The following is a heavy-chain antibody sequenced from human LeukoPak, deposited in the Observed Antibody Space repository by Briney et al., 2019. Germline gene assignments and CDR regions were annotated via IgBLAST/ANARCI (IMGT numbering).Heavy chain of an antibody. CDR2: VRGKANSYAT. D-gene: IGHD3/OR15-3a*01. Sequence: GGSLRLSCAASGFTLSDSPMHWVRQASGKGLEWVGRVRGKANSYATGYAASVKGRFTISRDDSKNTAYLQMNSLIIEDTAVYYCTRQRPRTGTFDYWGQGALVTVSS. CDR3: TRQRPRTGTFDY. V-gene: IGHV3-73*01. CDR1: GFTLSDSP. J-gene: IGHJ4*02.